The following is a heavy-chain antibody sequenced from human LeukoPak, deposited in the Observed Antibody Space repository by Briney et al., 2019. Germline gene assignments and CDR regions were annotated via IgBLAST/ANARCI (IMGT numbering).Heavy chain of an antibody. Sequence: ASVKVSCKASGGTFSSYAISWVRQAPGQGLEWMGGIIPIFGTANYAQKFQGRVTITADESTSTAYMELSSLRSEDTAVYYCARAGVGATAEDYYFDYWGQGTLVTVSS. CDR2: IIPIFGTA. D-gene: IGHD1-26*01. V-gene: IGHV1-69*13. J-gene: IGHJ4*02. CDR3: ARAGVGATAEDYYFDY. CDR1: GGTFSSYA.